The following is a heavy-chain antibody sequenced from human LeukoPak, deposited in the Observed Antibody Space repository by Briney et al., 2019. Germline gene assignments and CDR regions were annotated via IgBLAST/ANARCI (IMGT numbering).Heavy chain of an antibody. CDR3: ARDQYDTWSRRGNFDS. CDR1: GFTFEKYC. J-gene: IGHJ4*02. V-gene: IGHV3-7*03. Sequence: PGGSLRLSCVASGFTFEKYCMSMVRQAPSKGLEWVANIKLDGSEKNYVDSVKGRFTISRDNTKNSLHLQMNSLRVEDTAVFYCARDQYDTWSRRGNFDSWGQGTLVIVSS. D-gene: IGHD3-3*01. CDR2: IKLDGSEK.